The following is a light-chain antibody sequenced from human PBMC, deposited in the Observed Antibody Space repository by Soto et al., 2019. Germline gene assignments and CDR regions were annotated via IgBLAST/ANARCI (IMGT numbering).Light chain of an antibody. CDR3: SSYTSSSTVV. CDR2: DVS. Sequence: QSALTQPASVSGSPGQSITISCTGTSSDVGGYNYVSWYQQHPGKAPKLMIYDVSNRPSGVSNRFSVSKSGNTAALTISGLQAEDEADYYCSSYTSSSTVVFAGGTKVTVL. V-gene: IGLV2-14*01. CDR1: SSDVGGYNY. J-gene: IGLJ2*01.